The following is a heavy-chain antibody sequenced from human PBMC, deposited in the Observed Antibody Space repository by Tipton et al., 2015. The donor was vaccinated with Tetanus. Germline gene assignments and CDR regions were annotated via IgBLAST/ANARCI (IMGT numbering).Heavy chain of an antibody. D-gene: IGHD4-17*01. CDR1: GGSINDYY. CDR2: ISHSGSA. Sequence: TLSLTCTVSGGSINDYYWGWIRQPPGMGLEWIGHISHSGSASYNPSLKSRVTISLDTSKNQFSLTLRSVTAADTAVYYCTRSYGDTFLFRLDYWGHGALVTVSS. V-gene: IGHV4-59*01. J-gene: IGHJ4*01. CDR3: TRSYGDTFLFRLDY.